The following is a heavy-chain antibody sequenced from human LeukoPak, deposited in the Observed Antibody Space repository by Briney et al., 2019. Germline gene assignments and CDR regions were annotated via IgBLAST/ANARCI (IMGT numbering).Heavy chain of an antibody. CDR1: GYTLSSYD. Sequence: ASVKVSCKASGYTLSSYDINWVRQATGQGLEWMGWMNPNSGNTGYAQKFQGRVTMTRNTSISTAYMELSSLRSEDTAVYYCARGRYFDPFFDYWGQGTLVTVSS. V-gene: IGHV1-8*01. J-gene: IGHJ4*02. D-gene: IGHD3-9*01. CDR3: ARGRYFDPFFDY. CDR2: MNPNSGNT.